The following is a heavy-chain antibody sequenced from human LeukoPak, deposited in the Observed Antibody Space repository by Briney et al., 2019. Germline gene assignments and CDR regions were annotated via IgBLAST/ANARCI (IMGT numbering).Heavy chain of an antibody. Sequence: PGGSLRLSCAASGFTFSSYWMSWVRQAPGKGREWVANIKQDGSEKYYVDSVKGRFTISRDNAKNSLYLQMNSLRAEDTAVYYCARGARTLYSYGTTYLDYWGQGTLVTVSS. D-gene: IGHD5-18*01. CDR1: GFTFSSYW. CDR3: ARGARTLYSYGTTYLDY. J-gene: IGHJ4*02. CDR2: IKQDGSEK. V-gene: IGHV3-7*01.